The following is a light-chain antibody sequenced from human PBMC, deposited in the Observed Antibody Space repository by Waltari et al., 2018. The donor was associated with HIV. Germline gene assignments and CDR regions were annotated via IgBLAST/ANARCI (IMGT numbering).Light chain of an antibody. CDR1: SSNIGSNI. CDR3: ATWDDTLNGYV. V-gene: IGLV1-44*01. CDR2: SSN. Sequence: QSMLTQPPSASGTPGQRVTISCSGSSSNIGSNIVNWYQLLPGTAPKLLIYSSNRRPSGVPDRISGSKSGTSASLAISGLQSEDEADDYCATWDDTLNGYVFGTGTKVTVL. J-gene: IGLJ1*01.